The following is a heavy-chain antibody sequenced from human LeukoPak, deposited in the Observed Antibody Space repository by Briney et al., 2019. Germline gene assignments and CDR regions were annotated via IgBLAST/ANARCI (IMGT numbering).Heavy chain of an antibody. D-gene: IGHD4-17*01. CDR2: IRYDGSNK. CDR3: ARGLMTTVTNFDY. V-gene: IGHV3-30*02. Sequence: HGGSLRLSSAASGFTFSSHGMHWVRQAPGKGLEWVAFIRYDGSNKYYADSVKGRFTISRDNSKTTLYLQMNSLRAEDTAVYYCARGLMTTVTNFDYWGQGTLVTVSS. J-gene: IGHJ4*02. CDR1: GFTFSSHG.